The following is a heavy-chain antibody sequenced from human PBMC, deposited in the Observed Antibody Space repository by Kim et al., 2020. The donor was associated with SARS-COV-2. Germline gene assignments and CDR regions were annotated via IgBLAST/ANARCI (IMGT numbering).Heavy chain of an antibody. D-gene: IGHD2-21*01. V-gene: IGHV4-39*02. J-gene: IGHJ4*02. CDR1: DGSISSRGYH. CDR3: ARPFGGDYPASFDF. CDR2: IFYSGST. Sequence: SETLSLTCNVSDGSISSRGYHWGWIRQPPGKGLEWIGSIFYSGSTYYNPSLKSRVTLSVDTSKNHFSLKLSSVTAADTAVYYCARPFGGDYPASFDFWGRGSLVTVSS.